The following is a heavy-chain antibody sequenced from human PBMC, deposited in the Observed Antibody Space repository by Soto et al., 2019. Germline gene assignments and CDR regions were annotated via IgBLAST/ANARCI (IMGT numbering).Heavy chain of an antibody. J-gene: IGHJ4*02. CDR1: GFTVSSNY. Sequence: GGSLRLSCAASGFTVSSNYMSWVRQAPGKGLEWVSVIYSGGSTYYADSVKGRFTISRDNSKNTLYLQMNSLRAEDTAVYYCARYGYDSSGYYTYFDYRGQGTLVTVSS. D-gene: IGHD3-22*01. CDR3: ARYGYDSSGYYTYFDY. CDR2: IYSGGST. V-gene: IGHV3-53*01.